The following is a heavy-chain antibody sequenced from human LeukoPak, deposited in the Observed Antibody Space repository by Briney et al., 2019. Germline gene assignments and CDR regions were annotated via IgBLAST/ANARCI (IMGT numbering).Heavy chain of an antibody. CDR3: ARDLSLSGGYDSSLGY. J-gene: IGHJ4*02. Sequence: GGSLRLSCAASGFTFSSYAMHWVRQAPGKGLEWVAVISYDGSNKYYADSVKGRLTISRDNSKNTLYLQMNSLRAEDTAVYYCARDLSLSGGYDSSLGYWGQGTLVTVSS. D-gene: IGHD3-22*01. CDR1: GFTFSSYA. V-gene: IGHV3-30-3*01. CDR2: ISYDGSNK.